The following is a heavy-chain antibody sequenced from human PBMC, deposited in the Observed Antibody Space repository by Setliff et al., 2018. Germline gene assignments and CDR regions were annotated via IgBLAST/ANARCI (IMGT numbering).Heavy chain of an antibody. CDR1: GFTVSSFS. D-gene: IGHD4-17*01. CDR2: ISDDGSNE. J-gene: IGHJ5*02. V-gene: IGHV3-30-3*01. Sequence: GGSLRLSCAASGFTVSSFSMHWVRHAPVKGLDWVATISDDGSNEFYADSVKGCFTISRDNSRNSLYLQMNSLRVEDTASYHCARDPNGDYVGAFDPWGQGILVTVSS. CDR3: ARDPNGDYVGAFDP.